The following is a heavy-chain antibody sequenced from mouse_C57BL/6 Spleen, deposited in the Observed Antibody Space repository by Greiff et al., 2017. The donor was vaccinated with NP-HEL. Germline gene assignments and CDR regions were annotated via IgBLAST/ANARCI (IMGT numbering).Heavy chain of an antibody. CDR3: ARYWDGYSYYFDY. J-gene: IGHJ2*01. CDR2: INPSSGYT. D-gene: IGHD2-3*01. V-gene: IGHV1-4*01. Sequence: QVHVKQSGAELARPGASVKMSCKASGYTFTSYTMHWVKQRPGQGLEWIGYINPSSGYTKYNQKFKDKATLTADKSSSTAYMQLSSLTSEDSAVYYCARYWDGYSYYFDYWGQGTTLTVSS. CDR1: GYTFTSYT.